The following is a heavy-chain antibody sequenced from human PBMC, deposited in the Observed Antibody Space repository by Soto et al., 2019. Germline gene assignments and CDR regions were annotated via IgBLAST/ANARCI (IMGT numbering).Heavy chain of an antibody. CDR2: SIQRFNKA. J-gene: IGHJ4*01. CDR3: WLDKGGXRXYSXYSAFDS. CDR1: GGTFSIVA. Sequence: QVHLVQSGAELKRPGSSVRLSCKASGGTFSIVAINWVRLAPGQGFEWMGGSIQRFNKASFPEKFQGRVTFTADESTTPAYMXXXXXXXXXXXXYXCWLDKGGXRXYSXYSAFDSWG. V-gene: IGHV1-69*12. D-gene: IGHD5-12*01.